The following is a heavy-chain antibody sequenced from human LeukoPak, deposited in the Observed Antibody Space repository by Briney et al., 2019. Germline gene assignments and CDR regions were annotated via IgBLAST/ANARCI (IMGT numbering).Heavy chain of an antibody. Sequence: ASVKVSCKASGYTFTSYGISWVRQAPGQGLEWMGWISAYNGNTNYARKFQGRVTMTTDTSTSTAYMELRSLRSDDTAVYYCAREGPTLLPGLTRDYYYYYGMDVWGQGTTVTVSS. V-gene: IGHV1-18*01. J-gene: IGHJ6*02. CDR2: ISAYNGNT. CDR1: GYTFTSYG. D-gene: IGHD1-1*01. CDR3: AREGPTLLPGLTRDYYYYYGMDV.